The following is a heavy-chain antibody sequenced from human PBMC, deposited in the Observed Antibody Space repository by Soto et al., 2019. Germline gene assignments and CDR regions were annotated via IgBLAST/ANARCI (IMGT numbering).Heavy chain of an antibody. Sequence: GGSLRLSCAASGFTFTSFAMSWVRQAPGKGLEWVTIISAGGGSTYYADSVKGRFTISRDNSKNTLYLQMNSLRAEDTAVYYCTKRNYYDSSGYCFDYWGQGTLVTVSS. D-gene: IGHD3-22*01. CDR1: GFTFTSFA. J-gene: IGHJ4*02. CDR3: TKRNYYDSSGYCFDY. CDR2: ISAGGGST. V-gene: IGHV3-23*01.